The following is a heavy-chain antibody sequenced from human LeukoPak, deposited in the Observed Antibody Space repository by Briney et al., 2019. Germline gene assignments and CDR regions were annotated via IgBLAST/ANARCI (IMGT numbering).Heavy chain of an antibody. D-gene: IGHD3-22*01. CDR2: ISYDGSNK. J-gene: IGHJ4*02. CDR3: ARDDYSSGPFDY. V-gene: IGHV3-30-3*01. Sequence: GGSLRLSCAASGFIFSNYAMHWVRQAPGKGLEWVAVISYDGSNKYYADSVKGRFTISRDNSKNTLYLQMNSLRAEDTAVYYCARDDYSSGPFDYWGQGTLVTVSS. CDR1: GFIFSNYA.